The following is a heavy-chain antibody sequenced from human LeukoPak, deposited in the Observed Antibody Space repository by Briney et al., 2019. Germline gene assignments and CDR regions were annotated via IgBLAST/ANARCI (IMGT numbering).Heavy chain of an antibody. D-gene: IGHD6-19*01. Sequence: GGSLRLSCAASGFTFSSYGMHWVRQAPAKGLEWVAVIWYDGSNKYYADSVKGRFTISRDNSKNTLYLQMNSLRAEDTAVYYCARDLSSGWTPYFVYWGQGTLVTVSS. CDR3: ARDLSSGWTPYFVY. CDR1: GFTFSSYG. CDR2: IWYDGSNK. V-gene: IGHV3-33*01. J-gene: IGHJ4*02.